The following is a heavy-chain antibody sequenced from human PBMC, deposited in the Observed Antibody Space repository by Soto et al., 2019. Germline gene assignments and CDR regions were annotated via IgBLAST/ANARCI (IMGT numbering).Heavy chain of an antibody. CDR1: GFTFSSYG. V-gene: IGHV3-30*18. CDR3: ANGGSGSYYKSFDAFDI. CDR2: ISYDGSNK. D-gene: IGHD3-10*01. Sequence: QVQLVESGGGVVQPGRSLRLSCAASGFTFSSYGMHWVRQAPGKGLEWVAVISYDGSNKYYADSVKGRFTISRDNSKNTLYLQMNGLRAEDTAVYYCANGGSGSYYKSFDAFDIWGQGTMVTVSS. J-gene: IGHJ3*02.